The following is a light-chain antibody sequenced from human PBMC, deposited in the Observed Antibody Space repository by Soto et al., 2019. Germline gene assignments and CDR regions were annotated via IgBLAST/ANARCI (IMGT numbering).Light chain of an antibody. CDR1: QSVSSSY. V-gene: IGKV3-20*01. CDR2: GAS. J-gene: IGKJ1*01. Sequence: EIVLTQSPGTLSLSPGGRATLSCRASQSVSSSYLAWYQQKPGQAPRLLIYGASTRAPGFPARFSGSGSGTDFTLTISSLQPDDFATYYCQQYNSYSRTFGQGTKV. CDR3: QQYNSYSRT.